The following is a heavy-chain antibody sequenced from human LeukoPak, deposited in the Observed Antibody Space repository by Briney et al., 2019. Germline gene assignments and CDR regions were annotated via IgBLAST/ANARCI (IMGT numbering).Heavy chain of an antibody. J-gene: IGHJ4*02. Sequence: GASVKVSCKASGYSFTDYYIHRVRQAPGQGLEWMGWINPNSGGTNYARKFEGRFTMTRDTSIRTAYMELSGLRSDDTAFYFCARPVRGYSYGLAGDYWGQGTLITVSS. D-gene: IGHD5-18*01. V-gene: IGHV1-2*02. CDR2: INPNSGGT. CDR3: ARPVRGYSYGLAGDY. CDR1: GYSFTDYY.